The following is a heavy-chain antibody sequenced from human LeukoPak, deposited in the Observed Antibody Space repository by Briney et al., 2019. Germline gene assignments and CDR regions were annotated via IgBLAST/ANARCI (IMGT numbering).Heavy chain of an antibody. Sequence: SSETLSLTCTVSGGSIRYYYWSWIRQSPGKGLEWIGYIYYNGSTNYNPSLKSQVTISVDMSKNQFSLKMSSVTAADTAVYYCARKGGLFDYWGQGRLVTVSS. CDR3: ARKGGLFDY. CDR2: IYYNGST. J-gene: IGHJ4*02. V-gene: IGHV4-59*01. CDR1: GGSIRYYY. D-gene: IGHD2-15*01.